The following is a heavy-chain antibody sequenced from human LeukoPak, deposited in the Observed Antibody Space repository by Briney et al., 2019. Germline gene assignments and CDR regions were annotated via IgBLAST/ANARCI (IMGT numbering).Heavy chain of an antibody. D-gene: IGHD6-19*01. J-gene: IGHJ6*01. Sequence: GASVKVSCKASGYTLSQYAMHWVRQAPGQRPEWMGWNNSGNSNTKYDQKFQGRVTITRDTSANTAYMELSSLRSEDTAVYYCAREQWLGSFYYYYGLDVWGQGTTVTVSS. V-gene: IGHV1-3*04. CDR1: GYTLSQYA. CDR3: AREQWLGSFYYYYGLDV. CDR2: NNSGNSNT.